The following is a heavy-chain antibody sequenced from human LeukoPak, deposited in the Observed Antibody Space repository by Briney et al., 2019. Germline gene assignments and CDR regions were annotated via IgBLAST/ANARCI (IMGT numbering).Heavy chain of an antibody. D-gene: IGHD3-22*01. J-gene: IGHJ4*02. CDR2: ISSNGSTI. CDR3: ARHVVAVGFDY. Sequence: GGSLRLSCAVSGFTVSSNYISWVRQAPGKGLEWVSYISSNGSTIYYADSVKGRFTISRDNAKNSLYLQMNSLRAEDTAVYYCARHVVAVGFDYWGQGTLVTVSS. CDR1: GFTVSSNY. V-gene: IGHV3-11*04.